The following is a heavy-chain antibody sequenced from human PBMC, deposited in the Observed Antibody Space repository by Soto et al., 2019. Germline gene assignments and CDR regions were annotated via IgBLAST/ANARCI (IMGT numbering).Heavy chain of an antibody. J-gene: IGHJ4*02. D-gene: IGHD2-2*01. Sequence: QLQLQESGPGLVKPSETLSLTCTVSGGSISSSSYYWGWIRQPPGKGLEWIGSIYYSGSTYYNPSLKSRVTISVDTSKNQFSLKLSSVTAADTAVYYCARHDGPAANTPVGYWGQGTLVTVSS. CDR2: IYYSGST. CDR3: ARHDGPAANTPVGY. V-gene: IGHV4-39*01. CDR1: GGSISSSSYY.